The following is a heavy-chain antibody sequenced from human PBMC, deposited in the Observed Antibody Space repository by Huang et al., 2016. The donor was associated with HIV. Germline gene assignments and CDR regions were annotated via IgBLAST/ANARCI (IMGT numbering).Heavy chain of an antibody. J-gene: IGHJ4*02. CDR1: GYTFTASN. Sequence: QVQLVQSGAEVKNPGASVRVSCKASGYTFTASNLHWGRQAPGQGLEWMGWINPKRGGTIYAKRFQGRVTMTRDTTISTVHMDLRRIQSDDTAVYFCARDWSFGSSTSPADWGQGTLVTVSS. D-gene: IGHD6-6*01. V-gene: IGHV1-2*02. CDR3: ARDWSFGSSTSPAD. CDR2: INPKRGGT.